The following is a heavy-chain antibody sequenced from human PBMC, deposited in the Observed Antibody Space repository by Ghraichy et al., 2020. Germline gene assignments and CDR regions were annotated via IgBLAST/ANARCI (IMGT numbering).Heavy chain of an antibody. D-gene: IGHD2-15*01. J-gene: IGHJ6*02. CDR2: INPNSGGT. V-gene: IGHV1-2*02. CDR1: GYTFTGYY. CDR3: ARECCSDVVVVADYYGMDV. Sequence: ASVKVSCKASGYTFTGYYMHWVRQAPGQGLEWMGWINPNSGGTNYAQKFQGRVTMTRETSISTAYMELSRLRSDDTAVYYCARECCSDVVVVADYYGMDVWGQGTPVTVSS.